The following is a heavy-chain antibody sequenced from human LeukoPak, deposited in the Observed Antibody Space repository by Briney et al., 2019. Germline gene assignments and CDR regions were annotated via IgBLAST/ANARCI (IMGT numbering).Heavy chain of an antibody. J-gene: IGHJ4*02. CDR2: LYSGGET. Sequence: GGSLRLSCAASEFTVSTNYMNWVRQAPGMGLEWVSVLYSGGETYYADSVKGRFTISRDNSKNTLYLLMNSLRAEDTAVYYCASIGRSGWYFDYWGQGTLVTVSS. CDR3: ASIGRSGWYFDY. D-gene: IGHD6-19*01. V-gene: IGHV3-53*01. CDR1: EFTVSTNY.